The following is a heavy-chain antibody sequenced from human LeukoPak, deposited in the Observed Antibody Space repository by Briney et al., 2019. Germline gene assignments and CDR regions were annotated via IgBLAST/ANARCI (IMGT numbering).Heavy chain of an antibody. D-gene: IGHD3-22*01. CDR1: GGSISSGDYY. Sequence: SETLSLTCTVSGGSISSGDYYWSWIRQPPGKGLEWIGYIYYSGSTYYNPSLKSRVTISVDTSKNQFSLKLSSVTAADTAVYYCARGRYYYDSSGYYFDYWGKGTLVTVSS. CDR3: ARGRYYYDSSGYYFDY. V-gene: IGHV4-30-4*01. CDR2: IYYSGST. J-gene: IGHJ4*02.